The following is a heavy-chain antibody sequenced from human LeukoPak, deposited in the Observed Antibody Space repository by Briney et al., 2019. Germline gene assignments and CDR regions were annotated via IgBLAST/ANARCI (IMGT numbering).Heavy chain of an antibody. V-gene: IGHV1-46*01. CDR1: GYTFTSYY. CDR3: ARIGSSSGWGAAADY. D-gene: IGHD6-19*01. J-gene: IGHJ4*02. CDR2: INPSGGST. Sequence: ASVKVSCKASGYTFTSYYLHWVRQAPGQGLEWMGIINPSGGSTSYAQKFQGRVTMTRDTSTSTVYMELSSLRSEDTAVYYCARIGSSSGWGAAADYWGQGTLVTVSS.